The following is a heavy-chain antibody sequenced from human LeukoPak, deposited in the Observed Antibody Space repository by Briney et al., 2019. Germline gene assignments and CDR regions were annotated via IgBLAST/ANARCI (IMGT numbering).Heavy chain of an antibody. CDR3: ARERIGYCSRTSCYLERYYYYMDV. CDR2: VYTSGST. J-gene: IGHJ6*03. CDR1: GGSISSGSYY. D-gene: IGHD2-2*01. Sequence: SETLSLTCTVSGGSISSGSYYWSWIRQPAGKGLEWIGRVYTSGSTNYNPSLKSRVIISVDTSKNQFSLKLSSVTAADTAVYYCARERIGYCSRTSCYLERYYYYMDVWGKGTTVTVSS. V-gene: IGHV4-61*02.